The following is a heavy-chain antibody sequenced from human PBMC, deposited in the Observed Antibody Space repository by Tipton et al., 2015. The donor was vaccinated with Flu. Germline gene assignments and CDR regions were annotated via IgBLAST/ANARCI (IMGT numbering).Heavy chain of an antibody. CDR1: ITFSNYG. CDR2: IYPSGTT. V-gene: IGHV4-39*01. CDR3: ARLSYYDVDLKNFYFDH. J-gene: IGHJ4*02. D-gene: IGHD3-10*02. Sequence: ITFSNYGMVWVRQAPGKGLELIGSIYPSGTTYYNPSLKSRVTISVDTSKSQFSLMLRSVTAADTAVYYCARLSYYDVDLKNFYFDHWGQGALVTVSS.